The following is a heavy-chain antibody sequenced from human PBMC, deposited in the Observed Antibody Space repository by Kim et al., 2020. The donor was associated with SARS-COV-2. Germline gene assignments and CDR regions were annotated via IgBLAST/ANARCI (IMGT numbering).Heavy chain of an antibody. CDR3: TREDTAMVTGMDY. V-gene: IGHV3-49*04. CDR2: IRSKAYGGTT. J-gene: IGHJ4*02. CDR1: GFTFGDYA. D-gene: IGHD5-18*01. Sequence: GGSLRLSCTASGFTFGDYAMSWVRQAPGKGLEWVGFIRSKAYGGTTEYAASVKGRFTISRDDSKSIAYLQMNSLKTEDTAVYYCTREDTAMVTGMDYWGQGTLVTVSS.